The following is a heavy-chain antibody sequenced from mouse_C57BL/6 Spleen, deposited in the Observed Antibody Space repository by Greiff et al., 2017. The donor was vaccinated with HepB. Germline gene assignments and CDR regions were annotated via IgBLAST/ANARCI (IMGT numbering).Heavy chain of an antibody. D-gene: IGHD4-1*01. V-gene: IGHV1-82*01. J-gene: IGHJ2*01. CDR3: AREKTGTLNY. CDR2: IYPGDGDT. Sequence: VQVVESGPELVKPGASVKISCKASGYAFSSSWMNWVKQRPGKGLEWIGRIYPGDGDTNYNGKFEGKATLTADKSSSTAYMQLSSLTSEDSAVYFCAREKTGTLNYWGQGTTLTVSS. CDR1: GYAFSSSW.